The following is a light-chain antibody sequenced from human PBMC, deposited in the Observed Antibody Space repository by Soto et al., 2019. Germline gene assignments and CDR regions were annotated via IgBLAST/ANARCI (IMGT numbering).Light chain of an antibody. Sequence: DIVMTQSPATLSVAPGERVTFSCRASQGVSRKLAWYQHKPGQAPRLLISGASTGATGIPARFSGSGSGTEFTLTISSLQPDDFATYYCQKYNSAVDTFGGGTKVEIK. CDR3: QKYNSAVDT. CDR2: GAS. J-gene: IGKJ4*01. CDR1: QGVSRK. V-gene: IGKV3-15*01.